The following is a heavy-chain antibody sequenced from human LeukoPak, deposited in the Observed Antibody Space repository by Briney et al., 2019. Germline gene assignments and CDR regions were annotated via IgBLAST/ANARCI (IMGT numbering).Heavy chain of an antibody. CDR3: ARDQADYYDISGYYHGMDV. V-gene: IGHV3-21*01. CDR1: GFTFSSYS. Sequence: PGGSLRLSCAASGFTFSSYSMNWVRQAPGKGLEWVSSISSSSSYIYYADSVKGRFTISRDNAKNSLYLQMNSLRAEDTAVYYCARDQADYYDISGYYHGMDVWGQGTTVTVSS. CDR2: ISSSSSYI. D-gene: IGHD3-22*01. J-gene: IGHJ6*02.